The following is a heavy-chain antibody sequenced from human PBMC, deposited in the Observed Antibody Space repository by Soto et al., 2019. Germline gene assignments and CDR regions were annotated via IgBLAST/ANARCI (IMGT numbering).Heavy chain of an antibody. CDR2: MYSSGSA. V-gene: IGHV4-4*07. D-gene: IGHD6-6*01. CDR1: GDSISRHY. Sequence: QVQLQESGPGLVKPSETLSLTCAVSGDSISRHYWSWIRQSAGKGLEWIGRMYSSGSANYNPSLASRVTMSVDTSKTHFALNLGSVTAADTAVYSCARDSEGSSPWYFDLWGRGTLVTVSS. CDR3: ARDSEGSSPWYFDL. J-gene: IGHJ2*01.